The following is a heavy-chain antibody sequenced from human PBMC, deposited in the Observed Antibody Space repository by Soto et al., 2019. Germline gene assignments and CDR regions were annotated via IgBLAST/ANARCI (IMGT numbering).Heavy chain of an antibody. V-gene: IGHV1-69*12. J-gene: IGHJ4*02. CDR2: IIPIFGTA. CDR3: ARRNGLTSPFDY. CDR1: GGTFSSYA. D-gene: IGHD1-1*01. Sequence: QVQLVQSGAEVKKPGSSVKVSCKASGGTFSSYAISWVRQAPGQGLEWMGGIIPIFGTANYAKKFQGQVTMTADEYTSTAYMERSILRTKNTAVYYFARRNGLTSPFDYWGQRTLVTVSS.